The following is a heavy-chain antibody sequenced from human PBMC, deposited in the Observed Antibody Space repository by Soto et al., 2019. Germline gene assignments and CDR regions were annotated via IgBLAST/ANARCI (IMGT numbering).Heavy chain of an antibody. D-gene: IGHD3-3*01. J-gene: IGHJ4*02. CDR3: ARNSYYDFWSGYQRAFDF. V-gene: IGHV4-38-2*01. CDR1: GYPTSSGYY. Sequence: KTSETLSLTCAVSGYPTSSGYYWGWIRQSPGKGLEWIGSLYHSGSTYYNPSLKSRVTISVDSSKNQFSLKLSSVTAADTAVYYCARNSYYDFWSGYQRAFDFWGQGTLVTVSS. CDR2: LYHSGST.